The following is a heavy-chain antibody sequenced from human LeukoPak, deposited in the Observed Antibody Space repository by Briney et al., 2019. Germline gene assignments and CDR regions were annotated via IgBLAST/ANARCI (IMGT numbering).Heavy chain of an antibody. V-gene: IGHV1-2*02. CDR1: GYTFTGYY. D-gene: IGHD3-3*01. J-gene: IGHJ4*02. CDR3: ARASYYDFWSGYYPFDY. CDR2: INPNSGGK. Sequence: GASVKVSCKASGYTFTGYYMHWVRQAPGQGLEWMGWINPNSGGKNYAQKFQGRVTMTRDTSISTAYMELSRLRSDDTAVYYCARASYYDFWSGYYPFDYWGQGTLVTVSS.